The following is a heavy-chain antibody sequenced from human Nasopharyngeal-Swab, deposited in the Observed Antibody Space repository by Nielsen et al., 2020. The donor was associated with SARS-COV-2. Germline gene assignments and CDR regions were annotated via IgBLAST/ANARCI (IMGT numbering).Heavy chain of an antibody. V-gene: IGHV1-18*01. Sequence: ASVNVSCKASGYTFTSYGISWVRQAPGQGLEWMGWISAYNGNTNYAQKLQGRVTMTTDTSTSTAYMELRSLRSDDTAVYYCARDVAGAAGETYGMDVWGQGTTVTVSS. CDR3: ARDVAGAAGETYGMDV. J-gene: IGHJ6*02. CDR1: GYTFTSYG. CDR2: ISAYNGNT. D-gene: IGHD6-13*01.